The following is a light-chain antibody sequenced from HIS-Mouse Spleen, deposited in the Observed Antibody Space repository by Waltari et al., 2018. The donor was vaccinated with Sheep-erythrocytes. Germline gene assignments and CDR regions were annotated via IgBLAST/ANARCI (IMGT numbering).Light chain of an antibody. CDR3: MQGTHWPYT. J-gene: IGKJ2*01. CDR2: KVS. CDR1: QSLVHSDGNTY. V-gene: IGKV2-30*02. Sequence: DDVMTQSPLSLPVTLGQPASIPCRSSQSLVHSDGNTYLNWFQQRPGQSPRRLIYKVSDRDSGFPDRFSGRGSGTDFTLKISRVEAGDVGVYYCMQGTHWPYTFGQGTKLEIK.